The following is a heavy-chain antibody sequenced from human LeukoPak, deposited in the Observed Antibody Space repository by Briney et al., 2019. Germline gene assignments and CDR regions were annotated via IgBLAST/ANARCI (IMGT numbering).Heavy chain of an antibody. Sequence: SQTLSLTCAVSGGSISSGGYSWSWIRQPPGKGLEWIGYIYHSGSTYYNPSLKSRVTISVDRSKNQFSLKLSSVTAADTAVYYCARGPGDSSGYSFDYWGQGTLVTVSS. CDR1: GGSISSGGYS. V-gene: IGHV4-30-2*01. J-gene: IGHJ4*02. D-gene: IGHD3-22*01. CDR2: IYHSGST. CDR3: ARGPGDSSGYSFDY.